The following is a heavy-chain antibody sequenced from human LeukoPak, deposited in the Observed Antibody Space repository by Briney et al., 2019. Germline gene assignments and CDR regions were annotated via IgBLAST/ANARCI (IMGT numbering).Heavy chain of an antibody. CDR2: IIPDSGGT. J-gene: IGHJ4*02. D-gene: IGHD2-8*02. CDR1: GYTLTEYY. Sequence: ASVKVSCKASGYTLTEYYIHWVRQAPGQGLEWMGFIIPDSGGTTYQQNFRGRVTMTRDTSISTFYMELSSLRPDDTAVYYCSTEDKYCTGANCGVFWGQGTLVTVSS. CDR3: STEDKYCTGANCGVF. V-gene: IGHV1-2*02.